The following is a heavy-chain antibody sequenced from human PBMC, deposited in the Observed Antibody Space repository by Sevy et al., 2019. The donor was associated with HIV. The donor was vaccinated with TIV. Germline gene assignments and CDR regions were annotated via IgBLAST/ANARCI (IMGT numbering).Heavy chain of an antibody. Sequence: GGSLRLSCAASGFTFNRYWMSWVRQAPGKGLEWVANIKQDESEKHYADSVKGGFTISRDNTKNSLFLQLDTVRDEDSAIYYCAKIDDGDFGGVVRVWGQGTMVTVSS. V-gene: IGHV3-7*03. CDR2: IKQDESEK. D-gene: IGHD3-16*01. CDR1: GFTFNRYW. J-gene: IGHJ3*01. CDR3: AKIDDGDFGGVVRV.